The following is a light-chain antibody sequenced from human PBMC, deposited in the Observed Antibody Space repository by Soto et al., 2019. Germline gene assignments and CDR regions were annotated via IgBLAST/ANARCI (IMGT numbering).Light chain of an antibody. J-gene: IGKJ2*03. CDR3: QQFDDVPYS. CDR2: DTS. V-gene: IGKV1-33*01. CDR1: QDIGNY. Sequence: IQMTQSPSSLSASVGDRVTITCQASQDIGNYLNWYQKKPGKPPKLLIYDTSSLQTGVPSRFSGSGSGTHFSFTISSLQPEDLATYYCQQFDDVPYSFGQGTKVAIK.